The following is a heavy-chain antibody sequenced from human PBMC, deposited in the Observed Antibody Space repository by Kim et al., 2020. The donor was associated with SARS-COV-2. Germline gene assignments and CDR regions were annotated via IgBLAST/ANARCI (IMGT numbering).Heavy chain of an antibody. CDR1: GGTFSSYA. V-gene: IGHV1-69*13. J-gene: IGHJ4*02. CDR2: IIPIFGTA. Sequence: SVKVSCKASGGTFSSYAISWVRQAPGQGLEWMGGIIPIFGTANYAQKFQGRVTITADESTSTAYMELSSLRSEDTAVYYCARGRSDYDILTGYYNLGHWGQGTLVTVSS. D-gene: IGHD3-9*01. CDR3: ARGRSDYDILTGYYNLGH.